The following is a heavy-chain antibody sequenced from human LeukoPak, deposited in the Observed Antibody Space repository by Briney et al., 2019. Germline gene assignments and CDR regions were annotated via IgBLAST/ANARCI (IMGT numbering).Heavy chain of an antibody. D-gene: IGHD1-26*01. CDR3: ARGGNYWPQWWFDP. CDR2: IYYTGST. V-gene: IGHV4-59*01. CDR1: GGSISTYY. Sequence: SETLSLTCTVSGGSISTYYWSWIRQPPGKGLEWIGYIYYTGSTSYNPSLKSRVTMSLDASKNQFSLELNSVTPADTAVYYCARGGNYWPQWWFDPWGRGTLVTVSS. J-gene: IGHJ5*02.